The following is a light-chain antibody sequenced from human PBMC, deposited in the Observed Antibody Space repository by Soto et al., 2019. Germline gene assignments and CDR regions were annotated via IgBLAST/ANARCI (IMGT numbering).Light chain of an antibody. J-gene: IGKJ1*01. V-gene: IGKV1-39*01. CDR2: NAS. CDR3: QQNYYTPQT. Sequence: DIQMTQSPSSLSASVGDRVAITCRASQSISTYVNWYQQKPGKAPKLLIYNASRLQSGVPSRFSGSGSGTDFTLTISSLQPEDFAIYYCQQNYYTPQTFGQGTKVDI. CDR1: QSISTY.